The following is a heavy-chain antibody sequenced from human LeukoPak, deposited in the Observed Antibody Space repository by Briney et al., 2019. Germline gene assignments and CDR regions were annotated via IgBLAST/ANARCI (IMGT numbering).Heavy chain of an antibody. J-gene: IGHJ4*02. D-gene: IGHD3-3*01. Sequence: PGGPLRLSCAASGFTFSSYSINWVRQAPGKELEWVSYISSSSSTIYYADSVKGRFTISRDNAKNSLYLQMNSLRAEDTAVYYCARSRYDVVYFDYWGQGTLVTVSS. CDR1: GFTFSSYS. CDR3: ARSRYDVVYFDY. CDR2: ISSSSSTI. V-gene: IGHV3-48*01.